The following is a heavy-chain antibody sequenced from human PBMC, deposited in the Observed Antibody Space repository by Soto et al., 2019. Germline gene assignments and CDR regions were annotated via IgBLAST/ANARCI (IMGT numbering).Heavy chain of an antibody. Sequence: QVQLVQSGAEVKEPGSSVNVSCKTSGGTFGNTAVTWVRQAPGQGIEWIGGIVPMFGTSNYAQKFRGRVTITADESTSTGDMELSSLRSDDTAVYYCARDGDPGYSFWSGPLGGGRFDPWGQGTLVTVSS. CDR2: IVPMFGTS. V-gene: IGHV1-69*12. CDR3: ARDGDPGYSFWSGPLGGGRFDP. J-gene: IGHJ5*02. D-gene: IGHD3-3*01. CDR1: GGTFGNTA.